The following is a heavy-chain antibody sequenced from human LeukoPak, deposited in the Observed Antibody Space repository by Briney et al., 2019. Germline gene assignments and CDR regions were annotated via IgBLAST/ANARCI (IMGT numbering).Heavy chain of an antibody. Sequence: SETLSLTCTVSGGSISSYYWSWIRQPAGKGLEWIGRIYTSGSTNYNPSLKSRVTMSVDTSKNQFSLKLSSVTAADPAVYYCARGPMFFGVAYCDYWGQGTLVTVSS. CDR2: IYTSGST. D-gene: IGHD3-3*01. CDR3: ARGPMFFGVAYCDY. CDR1: GGSISSYY. V-gene: IGHV4-4*07. J-gene: IGHJ4*02.